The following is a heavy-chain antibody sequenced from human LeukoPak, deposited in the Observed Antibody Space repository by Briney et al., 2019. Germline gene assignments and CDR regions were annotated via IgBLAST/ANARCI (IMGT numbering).Heavy chain of an antibody. J-gene: IGHJ4*02. Sequence: GGCLRLSCAASGFTFSSYGMHWVRQAPGKGLEWVAVISYDGSNKYYADSVKGRFTISRDNSKNTLYLQMNSLRAEDTAVYYCAKAPNYCSGGSCYSGFDYWGQGTLVTVSS. CDR2: ISYDGSNK. CDR3: AKAPNYCSGGSCYSGFDY. V-gene: IGHV3-30*18. D-gene: IGHD2-15*01. CDR1: GFTFSSYG.